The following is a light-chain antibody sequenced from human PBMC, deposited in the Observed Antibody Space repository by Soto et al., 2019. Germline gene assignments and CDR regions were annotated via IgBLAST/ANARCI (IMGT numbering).Light chain of an antibody. J-gene: IGLJ1*01. V-gene: IGLV2-11*01. CDR2: DVN. CDR1: SRDVGDYNY. CDR3: CSYAGSYTYV. Sequence: QSALTQPPSVSGSLGQSVTMSRTGTSRDVGDYNYVSWYQQHPGKAPKIMIYDVNKRPSEVPDLFSGSKSGNTASLTISGLQTDDEADYYCCSYAGSYTYVLGTGTKVNVL.